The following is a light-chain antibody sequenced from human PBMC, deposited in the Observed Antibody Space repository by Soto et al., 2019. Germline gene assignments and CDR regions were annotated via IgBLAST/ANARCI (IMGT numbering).Light chain of an antibody. V-gene: IGLV1-40*01. Sequence: QSVLTQPPSVSEAPGQRVTISCTGSSSNIGAGYEAHWYQQVPGTATKLLIYENNNRPSGVPDRFSGSKSGTSASLAITGLQAEDEAEYYCESYDSSLSRYVFGTGTKVTVL. CDR1: SSNIGAGYE. CDR3: ESYDSSLSRYV. J-gene: IGLJ1*01. CDR2: ENN.